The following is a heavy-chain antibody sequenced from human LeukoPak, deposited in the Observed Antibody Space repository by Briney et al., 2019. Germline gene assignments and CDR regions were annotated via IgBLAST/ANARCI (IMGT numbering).Heavy chain of an antibody. CDR1: GSSFTSYC. D-gene: IGHD2-15*01. CDR2: IYPGDSDT. Sequence: GESLEISCQGAGSSFTSYCIGWVRPLPGKGLEWMGIIYPGDSDTRYSPSFQGQVTISGDKSISTACLQWSSLKASDTAMYYCARLGYCSGGSCYWFDPWGQGTLVTVSS. J-gene: IGHJ5*02. V-gene: IGHV5-51*01. CDR3: ARLGYCSGGSCYWFDP.